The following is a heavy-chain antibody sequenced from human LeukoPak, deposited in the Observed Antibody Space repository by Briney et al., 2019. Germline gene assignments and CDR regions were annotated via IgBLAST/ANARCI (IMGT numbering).Heavy chain of an antibody. CDR3: ARGPSGSPHYFDY. V-gene: IGHV4-34*01. CDR2: INHSGNT. D-gene: IGHD1-26*01. Sequence: SETLSLTCAVYGGSFSGYYWSWIRQPPGKGLEWIGEINHSGNTNYNPSLKSRVTISVDTSKNQFSLKLSSVTAADTAVYYCARGPSGSPHYFDYWGQGTLVTVSS. CDR1: GGSFSGYY. J-gene: IGHJ4*02.